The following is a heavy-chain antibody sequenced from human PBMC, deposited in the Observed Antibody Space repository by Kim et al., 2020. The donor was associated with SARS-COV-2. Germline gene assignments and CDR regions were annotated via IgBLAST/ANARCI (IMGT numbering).Heavy chain of an antibody. CDR1: GGTFSSFA. Sequence: SVKVSCMASGGTFSSFAITWVRQAPGQGLECMGRIVPFADFTNFEEKFQGRVTMTADESTATVYMELTGLRSDDTAIYYCARDKTGTLNYFDTWGQGTVVTVSS. D-gene: IGHD1-7*01. CDR2: IVPFADFT. CDR3: ARDKTGTLNYFDT. J-gene: IGHJ5*02. V-gene: IGHV1-69*04.